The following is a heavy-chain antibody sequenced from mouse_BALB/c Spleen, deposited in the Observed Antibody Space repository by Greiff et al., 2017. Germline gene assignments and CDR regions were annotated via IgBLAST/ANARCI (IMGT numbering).Heavy chain of an antibody. Sequence: VQLVESGPGLVAPSQSLSITCTVSGFSLTSYGVHWVRQPPGKGLEWLGVIWAGGSTNYNSALMSRLSISKDNSQSKVFLKMNSLQTDDTAMYYCARGDYYYAMDYWGQGTSVTVSS. J-gene: IGHJ4*01. CDR2: IWAGGST. CDR1: GFSLTSYG. CDR3: ARGDYYYAMDY. V-gene: IGHV2-9*02.